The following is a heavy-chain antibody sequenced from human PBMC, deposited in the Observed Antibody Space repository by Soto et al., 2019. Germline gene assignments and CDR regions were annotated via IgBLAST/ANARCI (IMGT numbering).Heavy chain of an antibody. Sequence: QLQLQESGPGLVKPSETLSLTCTVSGGSISSSSYYWGWIRQPPGKGLEWIGSLYYSGSTYYNPSLKSRVTISVDTSKNQFSLKLSSVTAADTAVYYCARHLHSYIVVVPSKVWFDPWGQGTLVTVSS. CDR2: LYYSGST. J-gene: IGHJ5*02. CDR1: GGSISSSSYY. V-gene: IGHV4-39*01. CDR3: ARHLHSYIVVVPSKVWFDP. D-gene: IGHD2-2*01.